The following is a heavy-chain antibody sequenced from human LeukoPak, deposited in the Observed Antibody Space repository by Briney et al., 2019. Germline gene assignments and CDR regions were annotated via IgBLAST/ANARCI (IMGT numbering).Heavy chain of an antibody. D-gene: IGHD5-18*01. CDR1: GYSFTSYW. CDR3: ARLCYSYGRLYYYYGMDV. J-gene: IGHJ6*02. CDR2: IYPGDSDT. V-gene: IGHV5-51*01. Sequence: GESLKISCKGSGYSFTSYWIGWVRQMPGKGLEWMGIIYPGDSDTRYSPSFQGQVTISADKSISTAYLQWSSLKASDTAMYYCARLCYSYGRLYYYYGMDVWGQGTTVTVSS.